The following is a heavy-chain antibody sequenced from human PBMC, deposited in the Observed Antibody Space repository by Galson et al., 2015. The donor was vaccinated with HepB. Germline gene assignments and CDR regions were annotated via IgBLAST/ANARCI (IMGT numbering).Heavy chain of an antibody. CDR3: ARDGHYDFWSGYYRSDYYYYMDV. CDR1: GGSISSGSYY. J-gene: IGHJ6*03. D-gene: IGHD3-3*01. CDR2: IYTSGST. V-gene: IGHV4-61*02. Sequence: TLSLTCTVSGGSISSGSYYWSWIRQPAGKGLEWIGRIYTSGSTNYNPSLKSRVTMSVDTSKNQFSLKLSSVTAADTAVYYCARDGHYDFWSGYYRSDYYYYMDVWGKGTTVTVSS.